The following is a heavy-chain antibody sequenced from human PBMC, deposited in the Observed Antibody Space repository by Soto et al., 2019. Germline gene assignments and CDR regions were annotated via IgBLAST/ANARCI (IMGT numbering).Heavy chain of an antibody. CDR2: ISSSGRST. V-gene: IGHV3-23*01. J-gene: IGHJ4*02. CDR1: GFTFSNYA. D-gene: IGHD6-19*01. CDR3: VKGSEAYRSDWFEN. Sequence: PGGSLRLSCAASGFTFSNYAMTWVRQGPGKGLEWVSGISSSGRSTYYADSVKGRFTISRDNSKNTLSVQMNSLRAEDTAVYYCVKGSEAYRSDWFENWGQGTLVTVYS.